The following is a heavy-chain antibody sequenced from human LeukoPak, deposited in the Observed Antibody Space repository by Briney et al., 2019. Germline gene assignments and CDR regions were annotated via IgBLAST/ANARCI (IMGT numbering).Heavy chain of an antibody. V-gene: IGHV3-30*02. CDR1: GFTFSSYG. J-gene: IGHJ4*02. Sequence: GGSLRLSCAASGFTFSSYGMHWVRQAPGKGLEWVAFIRYDGSNKYYADSVKGRFTISRDNSKNTLYLQMDSLRAEDTAVYYCAKDRVSDFHFDYWGQGTLVTVSS. CDR3: AKDRVSDFHFDY. CDR2: IRYDGSNK. D-gene: IGHD2-21*01.